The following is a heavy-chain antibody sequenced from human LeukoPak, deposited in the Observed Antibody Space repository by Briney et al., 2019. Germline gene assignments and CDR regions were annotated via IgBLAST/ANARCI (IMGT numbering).Heavy chain of an antibody. V-gene: IGHV3-30*02. Sequence: GGSLRLSCAASGFTFSSYGMHWVRQAPGKGLEWVAFIRYDGSNKYYADSVKGRFTISRDNSKNTLYLQMNSLRAEDTAVYYCAKDPDPLVGALYYFDYWGQGTLVTVSS. CDR3: AKDPDPLVGALYYFDY. D-gene: IGHD1-26*01. CDR1: GFTFSSYG. J-gene: IGHJ4*02. CDR2: IRYDGSNK.